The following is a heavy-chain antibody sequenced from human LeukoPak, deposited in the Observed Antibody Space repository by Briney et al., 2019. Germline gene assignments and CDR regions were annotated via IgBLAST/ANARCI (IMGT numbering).Heavy chain of an antibody. CDR2: IHPNSGGT. CDR3: ARMKGYYYDSSGSYPGYYFDS. CDR1: RYTFTGYY. J-gene: IGHJ4*02. Sequence: ASVKVSCKAYRYTFTGYYMHWVRQAPGQGLDWMGWIHPNSGGTNYAQKLKGRVTMTRDTSSSTASMDLSRQTADDRAVYYCARMKGYYYDSSGSYPGYYFDSWGQGTLVTVSS. D-gene: IGHD3-22*01. V-gene: IGHV1-2*02.